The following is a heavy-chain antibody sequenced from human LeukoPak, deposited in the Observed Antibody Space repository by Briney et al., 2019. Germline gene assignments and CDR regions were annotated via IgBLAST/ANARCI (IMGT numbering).Heavy chain of an antibody. Sequence: PGESLRLSCAASGFTFSSYGMHWVRQAPGKGLEWVAVIWYDGSNKYYADSVKGRFTISRDNSKNTLYLQMNSLRAEDTAVYYCARWGSSFIFDYWGQGTLVTVSS. J-gene: IGHJ4*02. V-gene: IGHV3-33*01. D-gene: IGHD6-13*01. CDR3: ARWGSSFIFDY. CDR1: GFTFSSYG. CDR2: IWYDGSNK.